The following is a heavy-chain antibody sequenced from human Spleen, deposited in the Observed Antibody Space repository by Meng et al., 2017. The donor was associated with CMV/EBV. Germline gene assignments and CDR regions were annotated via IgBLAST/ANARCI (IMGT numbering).Heavy chain of an antibody. CDR1: YTCTDCD. D-gene: IGHD2-2*02. Sequence: YTCTDCDIHWVRQATGQGLQWMGWMNPGSGSTDFAPEFQGRVTMTSNTSMSTAYVELSSLRSEDTAVFYCARGPHSCSSISCYILDYWGQGTLVTVSS. CDR3: ARGPHSCSSISCYILDY. J-gene: IGHJ4*02. CDR2: MNPGSGST. V-gene: IGHV1-8*01.